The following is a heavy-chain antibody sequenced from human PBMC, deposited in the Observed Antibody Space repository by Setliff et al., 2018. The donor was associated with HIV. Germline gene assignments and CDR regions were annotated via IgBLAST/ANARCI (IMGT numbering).Heavy chain of an antibody. J-gene: IGHJ5*02. CDR2: IYYSGST. CDR3: ARVLLITNAVYGVVSNRFDP. Sequence: SETLSLTCTVSGGSISSSSYYWGWIRQPPGKGLEWIGSIYYSGSTYYNPSLKSRVTISVDTSKNQFSLKLTSVTAADTAVYFCARVLLITNAVYGVVSNRFDPWGRGSQVTVS. D-gene: IGHD3-3*01. CDR1: GGSISSSSYY. V-gene: IGHV4-39*07.